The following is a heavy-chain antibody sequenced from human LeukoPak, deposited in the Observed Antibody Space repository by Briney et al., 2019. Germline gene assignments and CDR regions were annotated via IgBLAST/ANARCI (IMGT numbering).Heavy chain of an antibody. CDR1: RYTLTDYY. CDR2: IDPNGGGT. CDR3: ARDVDTVAVTALTS. Sequence: ASVKVSCKASRYTLTDYYVNWVRQAPGQGLEWMGWIDPNGGGTNYPQKFQDRVVLTRDTSISTAYMELSSLRSDDTAVYFCARDVDTVAVTALTSWSQGTLVTVSS. J-gene: IGHJ5*02. V-gene: IGHV1-2*02. D-gene: IGHD2-21*02.